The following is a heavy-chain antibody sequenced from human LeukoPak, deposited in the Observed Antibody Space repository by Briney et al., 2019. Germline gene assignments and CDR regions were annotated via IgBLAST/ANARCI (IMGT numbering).Heavy chain of an antibody. D-gene: IGHD6-19*01. J-gene: IGHJ6*03. V-gene: IGHV1-8*01. Sequence: GASVKASCKASGYTFTSYDINWVRQATGQGLEWMGWMNPNSGNTGYAQKVQGRVTMTRNTSISTAYMELSSLRSEDTAVYYCARVGKEYSSGWLNYHYMDVWGKGTTVTVPS. CDR1: GYTFTSYD. CDR3: ARVGKEYSSGWLNYHYMDV. CDR2: MNPNSGNT.